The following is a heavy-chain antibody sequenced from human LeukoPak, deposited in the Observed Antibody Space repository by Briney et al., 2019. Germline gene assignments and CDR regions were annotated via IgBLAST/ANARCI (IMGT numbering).Heavy chain of an antibody. Sequence: SETLSLTCTVSGGSISSYYWSWIRQPPGKGLEWIGYIYYSGSTNYNPSLKSRVTISVDTSKNQFSLKLSSVTAADTAVYYCARHLGYCSSTSCYPWFDPWGQGTLVTVSS. CDR3: ARHLGYCSSTSCYPWFDP. J-gene: IGHJ5*02. V-gene: IGHV4-59*01. CDR1: GGSISSYY. D-gene: IGHD2-2*01. CDR2: IYYSGST.